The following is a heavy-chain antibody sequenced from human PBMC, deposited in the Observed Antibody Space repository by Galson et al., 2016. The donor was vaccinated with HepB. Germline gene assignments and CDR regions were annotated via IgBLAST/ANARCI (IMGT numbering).Heavy chain of an antibody. CDR2: IVPGGDST. Sequence: SLRLSCAASGFTFSGSSMSWVRQAPGKGLEWVSAIVPGGDSTYYTDSVRARFIVSRDNSKNTLYLQMNSLRAGDTAVYYCAKGGDYDAWGQGTLVIVSS. CDR1: GFTFSGSS. CDR3: AKGGDYDA. V-gene: IGHV3-23*01. D-gene: IGHD2-21*02. J-gene: IGHJ5*02.